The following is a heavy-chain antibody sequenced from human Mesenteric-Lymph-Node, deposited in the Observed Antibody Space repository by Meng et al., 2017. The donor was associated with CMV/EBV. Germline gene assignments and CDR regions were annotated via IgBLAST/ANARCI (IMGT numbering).Heavy chain of an antibody. CDR2: IYSEAT. J-gene: IGHJ6*02. CDR1: GFTVTGNY. Sequence: GESLKISCAASGFTVTGNYMSWVRQAPGKGLEWVSVIYSEATYYADSVKGRFTISRDNSKNTLSLQMNSLRAEDTAVYYCARDQTYYYYYGMDVWGQGTTVTVSS. CDR3: ARDQTYYYYYGMDV. V-gene: IGHV3-53*01.